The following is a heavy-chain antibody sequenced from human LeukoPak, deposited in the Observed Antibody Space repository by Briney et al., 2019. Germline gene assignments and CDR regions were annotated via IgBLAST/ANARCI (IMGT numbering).Heavy chain of an antibody. CDR1: GFTFSTFA. CDR2: IFPSGGEI. V-gene: IGHV3-21*01. Sequence: PGGSLRLSCAASGFTFSTFAMIWVRQPPGKGLEWVSSIFPSGGEIHYADSVKGRFTISRDNAKNSLYLQMNSLRVEDTAVYYCARHSGSYQRAFDYWGQGTLVTVSS. D-gene: IGHD1-26*01. CDR3: ARHSGSYQRAFDY. J-gene: IGHJ4*02.